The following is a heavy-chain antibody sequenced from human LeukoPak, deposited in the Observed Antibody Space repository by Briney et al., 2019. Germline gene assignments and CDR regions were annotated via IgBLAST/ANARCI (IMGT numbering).Heavy chain of an antibody. V-gene: IGHV1-46*01. J-gene: IGHJ4*02. Sequence: GASVKVSCKASGYTFTSYYMHWVRQAPGQGLEWMGIINPSGGSTSYAQKFQGRVTMTRDTSTSTVYMELSSLRSEDTAVYYCAREGRVRGVIQPQSSDYWGQGTLVTVSS. CDR1: GYTFTSYY. D-gene: IGHD3-10*01. CDR2: INPSGGST. CDR3: AREGRVRGVIQPQSSDY.